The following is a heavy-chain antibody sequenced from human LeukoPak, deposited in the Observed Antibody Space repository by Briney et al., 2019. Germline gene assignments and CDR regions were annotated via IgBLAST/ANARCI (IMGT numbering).Heavy chain of an antibody. CDR2: ISSSGSTI. V-gene: IGHV3-11*04. CDR1: GFAFRDYY. J-gene: IGHJ3*02. CDR3: ATSTMIVVVITNDAFDI. Sequence: PGGTLRLSCAAFGFAFRDYYRSWIREAPGKGQEGVSYISSSGSTIYYADSVKGRFTISRDNAKNSLYLQMNSLRAGDTAVYYCATSTMIVVVITNDAFDIWGQGTMVTVSS. D-gene: IGHD3-22*01.